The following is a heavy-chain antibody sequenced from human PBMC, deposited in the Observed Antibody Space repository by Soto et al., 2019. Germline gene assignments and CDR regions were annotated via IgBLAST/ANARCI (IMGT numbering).Heavy chain of an antibody. CDR1: GYTFTSYT. CDR3: ARDRYSSSYNDY. Sequence: GASVKVSCKASGYTFTSYTMHWVRQAPGQRLEWMGWINAGNGNTKYSQKFQGRVTITRDTSASTAYMELSSLRSEDTAVYFCARDRYSSSYNDYWGQGTLVTVSS. V-gene: IGHV1-3*01. D-gene: IGHD6-13*01. CDR2: INAGNGNT. J-gene: IGHJ4*02.